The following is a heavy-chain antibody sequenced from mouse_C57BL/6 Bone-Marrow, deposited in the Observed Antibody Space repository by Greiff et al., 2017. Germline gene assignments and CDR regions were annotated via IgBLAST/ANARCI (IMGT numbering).Heavy chain of an antibody. Sequence: VQLQQSDAELVKPGASVKISCKVSGYTFTDHTIHWMKQRPEQGLEWIGYIYPRDGSTKYNEKFKGQATLTAYKSSSTAYMQLNSLTSEDSAVYFCARHLIYYDYDGGFAYWGQGTLVTVSA. D-gene: IGHD2-4*01. J-gene: IGHJ3*01. CDR1: GYTFTDHT. V-gene: IGHV1-78*01. CDR2: IYPRDGST. CDR3: ARHLIYYDYDGGFAY.